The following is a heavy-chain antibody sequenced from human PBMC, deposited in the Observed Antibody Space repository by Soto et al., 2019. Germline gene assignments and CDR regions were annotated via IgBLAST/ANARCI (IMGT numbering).Heavy chain of an antibody. V-gene: IGHV4-59*01. CDR1: GGSISSYY. D-gene: IGHD3-10*01. Sequence: QVQLQESGPGLVKPSETLSLTCTVSGGSISSYYWSWIRQPPGKGLEWIGYIYYSGSTNYNPSLSSVGTMSVDTFKNQFTLKLSSVNAAATAVYYGARVNGGTMVRGVISYYSYMDVWGKGTTVTLSS. CDR3: ARVNGGTMVRGVISYYSYMDV. J-gene: IGHJ6*03. CDR2: IYYSGST.